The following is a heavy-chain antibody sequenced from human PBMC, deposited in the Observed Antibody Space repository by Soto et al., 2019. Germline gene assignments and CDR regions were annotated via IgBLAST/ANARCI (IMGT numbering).Heavy chain of an antibody. V-gene: IGHV4-30-4*01. CDR2: IYYSGRT. CDR1: GGSISSDDYY. CDR3: ARELSKSPDYFDA. D-gene: IGHD2-2*01. Sequence: SETLSLTCTVSGGSISSDDYYWSWIRQPPGKGLEWIGYIYYSGRTHYSPSLESRLTISLDTSKNQFSLRLNSLSAADTAVYYCARELSKSPDYFDALGKGILATVS. J-gene: IGHJ4*02.